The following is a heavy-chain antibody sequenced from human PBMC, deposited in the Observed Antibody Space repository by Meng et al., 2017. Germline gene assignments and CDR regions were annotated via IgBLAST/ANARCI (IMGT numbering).Heavy chain of an antibody. V-gene: IGHV5-51*01. CDR2: IYPGDSDT. J-gene: IGHJ6*02. D-gene: IGHD1-26*01. CDR1: GYSFTSYW. Sequence: GGSLRLSCKGSGYSFTSYWIGWVRQMPGKGLEWMGIIYPGDSDTRYSPSFQGQVTISADKSISTAYLQWSSLKASDTAMYYCARRVGSGSYYYYYYGMDVWGQGTTVTVSS. CDR3: ARRVGSGSYYYYYYGMDV.